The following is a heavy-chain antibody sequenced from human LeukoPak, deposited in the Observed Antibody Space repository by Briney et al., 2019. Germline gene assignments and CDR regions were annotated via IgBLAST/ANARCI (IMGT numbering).Heavy chain of an antibody. D-gene: IGHD5-12*01. Sequence: SETLSLTCTVSGGSISSYYWSWIRQPPGKGLEWIGYIYYSGSTNYNPFLKSRGTISVDTSKNQFSLKLRSVTAADTAVYYCARGGASSGYFNWFDPWGQGTLVTVSS. V-gene: IGHV4-59*01. CDR2: IYYSGST. CDR1: GGSISSYY. CDR3: ARGGASSGYFNWFDP. J-gene: IGHJ5*02.